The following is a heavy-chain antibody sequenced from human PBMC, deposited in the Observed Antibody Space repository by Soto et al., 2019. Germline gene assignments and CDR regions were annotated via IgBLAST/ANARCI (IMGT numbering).Heavy chain of an antibody. J-gene: IGHJ4*02. CDR3: AREVVVGRRNFDY. CDR1: GFTFSSCV. Sequence: QEQLVESGGGVVQPGESLRLSCSASGFTFSSCVMHWVRQTPGGGLEWVSSIWSDGNTKYYGDSVKGRFTISRDNSKNMLFLQVNSLRAEDTAVYYCAREVVVGRRNFDYWGLGTLVTVSS. CDR2: IWSDGNTK. V-gene: IGHV3-33*01. D-gene: IGHD1-26*01.